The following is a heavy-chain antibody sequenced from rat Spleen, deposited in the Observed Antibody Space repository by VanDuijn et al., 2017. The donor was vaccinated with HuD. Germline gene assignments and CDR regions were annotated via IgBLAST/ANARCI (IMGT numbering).Heavy chain of an antibody. CDR3: TREDLGWPDY. CDR1: GFSLTSNG. J-gene: IGHJ2*01. D-gene: IGHD4-6*01. CDR2: ISSGGST. Sequence: QVQLKESGPGLVQPSQTLSLTCTVSGFSLTSNGVSWVRQPPGKGLEWIAAISSGGSTYYNSALKSRLSISRDTSKSQVFLKMNSLQTEDTAIYFCTREDLGWPDYWGQGVMVTVSS. V-gene: IGHV2S12*01.